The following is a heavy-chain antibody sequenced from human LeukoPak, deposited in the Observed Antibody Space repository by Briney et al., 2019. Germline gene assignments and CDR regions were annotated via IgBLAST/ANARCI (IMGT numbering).Heavy chain of an antibody. Sequence: SETLSLTCSVSGGSINVYYWNWIRQSPGKALEWIGSISYIGRTNYNPSLKSRVTISMDTSKNRFSLTVSSVIAADTAMYYCARGGSRSYTSSTLDYWGQGTLVTVSS. J-gene: IGHJ4*02. CDR3: ARGGSRSYTSSTLDY. CDR2: ISYIGRT. D-gene: IGHD6-6*01. V-gene: IGHV4-59*01. CDR1: GGSINVYY.